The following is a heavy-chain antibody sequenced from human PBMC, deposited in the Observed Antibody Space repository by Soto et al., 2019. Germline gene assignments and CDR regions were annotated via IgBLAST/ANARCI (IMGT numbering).Heavy chain of an antibody. CDR1: GFTFSNYA. Sequence: EVQLLESGGGLVQPGGSLRLSCAVSGFTFSNYAMNWVRQAPGKGLEWVSAISDSGIFTYYSDSVKGRFTISRDNSKNTLFRQMNSLRAEDTAVYYCAKTNGLDNWGQGTLVTVSS. V-gene: IGHV3-23*01. CDR2: ISDSGIFT. D-gene: IGHD2-8*01. CDR3: AKTNGLDN. J-gene: IGHJ4*02.